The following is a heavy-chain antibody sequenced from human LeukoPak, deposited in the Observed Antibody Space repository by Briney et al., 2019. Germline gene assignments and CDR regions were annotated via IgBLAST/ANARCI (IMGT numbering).Heavy chain of an antibody. CDR1: GFTFSSYA. Sequence: GRSLRLSCAASGFTFSSYAMHWVRQAPGKGLEWVAVISYDGSSKYYADSVKGRFTISRDNSKNTLYLQMNSLRAEDTAVYYCARDSVGYSGYVDWLVPDYWGQGTLVTVSS. CDR2: ISYDGSSK. D-gene: IGHD5-12*01. J-gene: IGHJ4*02. V-gene: IGHV3-30-3*01. CDR3: ARDSVGYSGYVDWLVPDY.